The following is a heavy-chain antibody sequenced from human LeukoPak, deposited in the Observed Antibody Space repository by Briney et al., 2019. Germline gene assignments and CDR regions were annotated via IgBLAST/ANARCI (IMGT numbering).Heavy chain of an antibody. D-gene: IGHD1-14*01. V-gene: IGHV4-38-2*02. CDR1: GYSISSGYY. CDR2: IYHSGST. Sequence: PSETLSLTCSVSGYSISSGYYWGWIRQPPGKGLEWIGNIYHSGSTFYNPSLKSRVTISVDTSKNQFSLKLSSVTAADTAVYYCARVTGSGGRNRFHYYYMDVWGKGTTVTVSS. CDR3: ARVTGSGGRNRFHYYYMDV. J-gene: IGHJ6*03.